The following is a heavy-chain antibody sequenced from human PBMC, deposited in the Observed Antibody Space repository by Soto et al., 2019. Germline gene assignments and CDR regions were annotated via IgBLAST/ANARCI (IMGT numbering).Heavy chain of an antibody. D-gene: IGHD6-13*01. Sequence: ASVKVSCKASGYTFTSYYMHWVRQAPGQGLEWMGIINPSGGSTSYAQKFQGRVTMTRDTSTSTVYMELSSLRSEDTAVYYCAREEAAAGTGGYYYYYGMDVWGQGTTVTVSS. CDR2: INPSGGST. CDR3: AREEAAAGTGGYYYYYGMDV. V-gene: IGHV1-46*01. CDR1: GYTFTSYY. J-gene: IGHJ6*02.